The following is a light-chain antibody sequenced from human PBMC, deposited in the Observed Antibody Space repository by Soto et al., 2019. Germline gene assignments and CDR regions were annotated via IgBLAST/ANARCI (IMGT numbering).Light chain of an antibody. J-gene: IGKJ3*01. CDR3: QQYGSSLFT. Sequence: EIVLTQSPGTLSLSPGERATLSCMSSQSVSSSYLAWYQQKPGQAPRLLIYGASSRATGIPDRFSGSGSGTDCTLTISRLEPEDVAVYYCQQYGSSLFTFGPGTKVDIK. V-gene: IGKV3-20*01. CDR1: QSVSSSY. CDR2: GAS.